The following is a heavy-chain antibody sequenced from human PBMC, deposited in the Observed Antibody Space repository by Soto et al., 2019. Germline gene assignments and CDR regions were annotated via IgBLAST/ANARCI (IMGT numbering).Heavy chain of an antibody. D-gene: IGHD4-17*01. Sequence: LKISCKGSGYSFTTYWIGWVRQMPGKGLECMGIIYPGDSSTRFSPSFQGQVTISADKSISTAYLQWSSLKASDTAMYYCARGRTTVTTSAFDIWGQGTMVTVS. CDR1: GYSFTTYW. CDR3: ARGRTTVTTSAFDI. J-gene: IGHJ3*02. V-gene: IGHV5-51*01. CDR2: IYPGDSST.